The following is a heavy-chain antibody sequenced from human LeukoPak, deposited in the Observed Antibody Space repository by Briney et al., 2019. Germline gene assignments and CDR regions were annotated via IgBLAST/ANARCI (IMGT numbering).Heavy chain of an antibody. CDR1: GGSISSYY. CDR2: IYYSGST. CDR3: ARHYYDSSGYSPYYFDY. J-gene: IGHJ4*02. V-gene: IGHV4-59*08. D-gene: IGHD3-22*01. Sequence: SETLSLTCTVSGGSISSYYWSWIRQPPGKGLEWIGYIYYSGSTNYNPSPKSRVTISVDTSKNQFSLKLSSVTAADTAVYYCARHYYDSSGYSPYYFDYWGQGTLVTVSS.